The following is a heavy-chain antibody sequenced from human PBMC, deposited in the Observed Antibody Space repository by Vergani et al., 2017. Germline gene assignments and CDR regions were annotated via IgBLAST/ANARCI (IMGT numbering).Heavy chain of an antibody. J-gene: IGHJ4*02. D-gene: IGHD3-3*01. CDR3: AKKMERTYYDFLSGLLWIDY. Sequence: EVQLVESGGGLIQPGGSLRLSCAASGFTVSSNYMSWVRQAPGKGLEWVSVIYSGGSTYYADSVKGRFTISRDNSKNTLYLQMNSLRAEDTAVYYYAKKMERTYYDFLSGLLWIDYWGQGTLVTVSS. CDR2: IYSGGST. CDR1: GFTVSSNY. V-gene: IGHV3-53*01.